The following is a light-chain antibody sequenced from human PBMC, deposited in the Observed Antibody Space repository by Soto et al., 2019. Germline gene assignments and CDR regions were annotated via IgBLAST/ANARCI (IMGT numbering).Light chain of an antibody. J-gene: IGKJ3*01. CDR1: QDSNTY. CDR3: QQYDNLPFT. CDR2: DAS. V-gene: IGKV1-33*01. Sequence: DLQMTQSPSSLSASVGDRVTITCQASQDSNTYLNWYQQKPGKAPKLLIYDASNLETGVPSRFSGSGSGTDFTFTISSLQPEDIATYYCQQYDNLPFTFGPGTKVDIK.